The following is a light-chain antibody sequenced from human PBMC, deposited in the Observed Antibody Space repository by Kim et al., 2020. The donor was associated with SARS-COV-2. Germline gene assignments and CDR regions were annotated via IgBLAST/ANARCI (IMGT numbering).Light chain of an antibody. CDR1: ALPTQY. CDR2: NDS. V-gene: IGLV3-25*03. Sequence: SYELTQPPSVSVSPGQTARITCSGDALPTQYAYWYQQKPGQAPVLVIYNDSERPSGIPERLSGSSSGTTVTLTISGVQAEDEADYYCQSVDRGGSWVFGGGTQLTVL. CDR3: QSVDRGGSWV. J-gene: IGLJ3*02.